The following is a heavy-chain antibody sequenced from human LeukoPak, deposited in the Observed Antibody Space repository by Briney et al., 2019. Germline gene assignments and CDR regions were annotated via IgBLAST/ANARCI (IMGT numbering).Heavy chain of an antibody. J-gene: IGHJ6*03. CDR1: GGSISSYY. Sequence: SETLSLTCTVSGGSISSYYWSWIRQPPGKGLEWIGYIYYSGNTNYNPSLKSRVTISVDTSKNQLSLNLNSVTAADTAVYYCARGYYYYYMDVWGKGTTVTVSS. CDR3: ARGYYYYYMDV. V-gene: IGHV4-59*01. CDR2: IYYSGNT.